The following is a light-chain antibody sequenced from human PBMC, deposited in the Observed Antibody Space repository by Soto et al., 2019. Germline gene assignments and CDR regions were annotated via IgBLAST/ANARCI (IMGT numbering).Light chain of an antibody. CDR2: EVS. CDR3: MQSIQFPRT. Sequence: DIVMTQTPFSLSVTPGQPASISCTSSQTLLFSDGRTFLYWYLQKPGQPPQLLISEVSNRLSGVPDRFSGSGSATDFTLKISRVEAEDVGVYYCMQSIQFPRTFGQGTKLDIK. J-gene: IGKJ2*01. CDR1: QTLLFSDGRTF. V-gene: IGKV2D-29*01.